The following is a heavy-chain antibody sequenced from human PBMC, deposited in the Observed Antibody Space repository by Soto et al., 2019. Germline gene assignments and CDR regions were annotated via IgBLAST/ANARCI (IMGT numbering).Heavy chain of an antibody. D-gene: IGHD5-12*01. CDR1: GGTFSSYT. CDR2: IIPILGIA. J-gene: IGHJ4*02. Sequence: SVKVSCKASGGTFSSYTISWVRQAPGQGLEWTGRIIPILGIANYAQKFQGRVTITADKSTSTAYMELSSLRSEDTAVYYCARDGYSGYHYWGQGTLVTVSS. V-gene: IGHV1-69*04. CDR3: ARDGYSGYHY.